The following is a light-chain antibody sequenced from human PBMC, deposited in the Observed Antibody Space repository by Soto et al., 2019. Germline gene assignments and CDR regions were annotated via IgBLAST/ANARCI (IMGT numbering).Light chain of an antibody. V-gene: IGLV2-23*01. Sequence: QSVRTQPASVSGSPGQSITISCTGTSSDVGSYNLVSWYQQHPGKAPKLMIYEGSKRPSGVSNRFSGSKSGNTASLTISGLQAEDEADYYCCSYAGSSTGGGYVFGTGTKVTVL. CDR3: CSYAGSSTGGGYV. J-gene: IGLJ1*01. CDR2: EGS. CDR1: SSDVGSYNL.